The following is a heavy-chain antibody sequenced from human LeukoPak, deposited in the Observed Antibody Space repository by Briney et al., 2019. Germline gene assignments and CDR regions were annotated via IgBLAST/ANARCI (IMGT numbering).Heavy chain of an antibody. CDR3: ARVGGDTAMVKGGFDY. J-gene: IGHJ4*02. CDR2: IKQDGSEK. D-gene: IGHD5-18*01. CDR1: GFTFSSYW. Sequence: PGGSLRLSCAASGFTFSSYWMSWVRQAPGKGLEWVANIKQDGSEKYYVDSVKGRFTISRDNAKNSLYLQMNSLRAEDTAVYYCARVGGDTAMVKGGFDYWGQGTLVTVSS. V-gene: IGHV3-7*01.